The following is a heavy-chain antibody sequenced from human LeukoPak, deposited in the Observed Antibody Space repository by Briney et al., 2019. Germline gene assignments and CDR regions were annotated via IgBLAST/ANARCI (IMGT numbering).Heavy chain of an antibody. CDR1: GFTFSSYA. V-gene: IGHV3-23*01. J-gene: IGHJ4*02. CDR2: ISGSGDNT. Sequence: PGGSLRLSCAASGFTFSSYAMSWVRQVPGKGLEWVSVISGSGDNTYYADSVKGRFTISRDNSKNMLYLLMNSLRAEDTAVYYCAKWKYSNSGIDDYWGQGTLVTVSS. CDR3: AKWKYSNSGIDDY. D-gene: IGHD6-6*01.